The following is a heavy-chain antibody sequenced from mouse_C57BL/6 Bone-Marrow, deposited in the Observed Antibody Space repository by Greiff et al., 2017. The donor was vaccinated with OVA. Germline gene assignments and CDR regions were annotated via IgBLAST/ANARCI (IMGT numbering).Heavy chain of an antibody. V-gene: IGHV5-4*01. J-gene: IGHJ3*01. CDR2: ISDGGSYT. Sequence: EVQRVESGGGLVKPGGSLNLSCAASGFTFSSYAMSWVRQTPEKRLEWVATISDGGSYTYYPDNVKGRFTISRDNAKNNLYLQMSHLKSEDTAMYYCARDPYGYDAGFAYWGQGTLVTVSA. CDR3: ARDPYGYDAGFAY. D-gene: IGHD2-2*01. CDR1: GFTFSSYA.